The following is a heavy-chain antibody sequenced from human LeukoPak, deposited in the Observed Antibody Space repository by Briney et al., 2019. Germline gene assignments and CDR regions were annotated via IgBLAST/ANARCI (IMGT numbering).Heavy chain of an antibody. J-gene: IGHJ4*02. CDR3: ARSLIRSTGWYDY. V-gene: IGHV3-23*01. Sequence: PGGSLRLSCAASGFTFSSYALNWVRQAPGTGLEWVSVMSGNGGSTYYAGSVKGRFAISRDNSKNTLYLQMSSLRAEDAAVYYCARSLIRSTGWYDYWGQGTLVTVSS. CDR2: MSGNGGST. D-gene: IGHD6-19*01. CDR1: GFTFSSYA.